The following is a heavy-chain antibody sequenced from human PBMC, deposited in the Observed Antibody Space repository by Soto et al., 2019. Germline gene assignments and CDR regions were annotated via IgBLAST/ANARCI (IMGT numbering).Heavy chain of an antibody. CDR1: GFTFSSYA. Sequence: GGSLRLSCAASGFTFSSYAMHWVRQAPGKGLEWVAVISYDGSNKYYADSVKGRFTISRDNSKNTLYLQMNSLRAEDTAVYYCARDLTSGLGYWGQGTLVTV. J-gene: IGHJ4*02. V-gene: IGHV3-30-3*01. CDR3: ARDLTSGLGY. D-gene: IGHD3-10*01. CDR2: ISYDGSNK.